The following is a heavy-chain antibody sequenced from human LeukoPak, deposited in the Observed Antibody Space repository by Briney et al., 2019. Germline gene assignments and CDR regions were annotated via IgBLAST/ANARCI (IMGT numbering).Heavy chain of an antibody. CDR1: GGTFSSYA. D-gene: IGHD3-10*01. Sequence: SVKVSCKSSGGTFSSYAISWVRQAPGQGLEWMGGIIPIFGTANYAQKLQGRVTMTTDTSTSTAYMELRSLRSDDTAVYYCARRAVRGVVDYWGQGTLVTVSS. CDR3: ARRAVRGVVDY. CDR2: IIPIFGTA. V-gene: IGHV1-69*05. J-gene: IGHJ4*02.